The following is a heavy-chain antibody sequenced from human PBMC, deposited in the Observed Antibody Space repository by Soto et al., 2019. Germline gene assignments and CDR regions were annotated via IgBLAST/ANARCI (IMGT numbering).Heavy chain of an antibody. CDR1: GFSFISFD. V-gene: IGHV3-23*01. Sequence: EVQLLESGGGLVQPGGSLRLSCAASGFSFISFDMNWVRQAPGKGLEWVSGISDNGGSTYYADSVKGRFTNSRDNSKNTLYLQMNSLRAEDTAVYYCAKVVSNSGNIYWGQGILVTVSS. D-gene: IGHD1-26*01. CDR3: AKVVSNSGNIY. J-gene: IGHJ1*01. CDR2: ISDNGGST.